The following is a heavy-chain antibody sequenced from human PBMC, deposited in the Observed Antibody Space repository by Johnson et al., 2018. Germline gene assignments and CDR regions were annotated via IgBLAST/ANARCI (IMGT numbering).Heavy chain of an antibody. V-gene: IGHV3-30-3*01. CDR3: AGTSNAFDI. J-gene: IGHJ3*02. D-gene: IGHD6-6*01. CDR2: ISYDGNNK. CDR1: GFTFSSYA. Sequence: VQLVESGGGVVQPGRSXRLSCAASGFTFSSYAMHWVRQAPGKGLEWVAVISYDGNNKYYADSVKGRFTISRDNSKNTLYLQMNSLRAEDTAVYYCAGTSNAFDIWGQGTMVTVSS.